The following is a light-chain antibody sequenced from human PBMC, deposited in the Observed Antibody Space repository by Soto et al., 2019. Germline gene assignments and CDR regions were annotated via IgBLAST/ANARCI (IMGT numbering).Light chain of an antibody. CDR2: LNSDGSH. CDR3: QTWGTGIRV. V-gene: IGLV4-69*01. J-gene: IGLJ2*01. CDR1: SGHSSYA. Sequence: QAVVTQSPSASASLGASVKLTCTLSSGHSSYAIAWHQQQPEKGPRYLMKLNSDGSHSKGDGIPDRFSGSSSGAERYLTLSSLQSEDYADYDCQTWGTGIRVFGGGTKLTVL.